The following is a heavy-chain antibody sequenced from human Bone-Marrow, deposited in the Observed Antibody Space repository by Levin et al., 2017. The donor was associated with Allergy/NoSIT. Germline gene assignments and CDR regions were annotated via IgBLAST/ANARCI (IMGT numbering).Heavy chain of an antibody. Sequence: LSLTCAASGFTVSSNYMSWVRQAPGKGLEWVSVIYSGGSTYYADSVKGRFTISRDNSKNTLYLQMNSLRAEDTAVYYCAREKYDYGTYYFDYWGQGTLVTVSS. V-gene: IGHV3-66*02. D-gene: IGHD4-17*01. CDR2: IYSGGST. CDR3: AREKYDYGTYYFDY. J-gene: IGHJ4*02. CDR1: GFTVSSNY.